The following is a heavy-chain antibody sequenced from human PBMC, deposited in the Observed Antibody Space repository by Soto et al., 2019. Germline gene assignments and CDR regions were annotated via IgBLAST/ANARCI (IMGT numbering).Heavy chain of an antibody. V-gene: IGHV1-46*01. CDR2: INPSGGST. Sequence: AEVKLCCEASGYTFTSYYIHWVRQAPGQGLEWMGIINPSGGSTSYAQKFQGRVTMTRDTSTSTVYMELSSLRSEDTALYYCARAQMGSDVVVTAPRQAFDIWG. J-gene: IGHJ3*02. D-gene: IGHD2-21*02. CDR1: GYTFTSYY. CDR3: ARAQMGSDVVVTAPRQAFDI.